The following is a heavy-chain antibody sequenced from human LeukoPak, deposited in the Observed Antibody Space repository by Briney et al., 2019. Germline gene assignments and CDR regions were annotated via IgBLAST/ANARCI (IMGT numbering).Heavy chain of an antibody. J-gene: IGHJ4*02. CDR3: VRESHSRGWI. D-gene: IGHD6-19*01. Sequence: GGSLRLSCAASGFTDSSNYMGGVRQAPGKGLEYVSLIYTGDNTYYADSVKGRFTISRDNSKNTLYLQMNTLRAEDTAVYYCVRESHSRGWIWGQGTLVTVGS. CDR1: GFTDSSNY. CDR2: IYTGDNT. V-gene: IGHV3-53*01.